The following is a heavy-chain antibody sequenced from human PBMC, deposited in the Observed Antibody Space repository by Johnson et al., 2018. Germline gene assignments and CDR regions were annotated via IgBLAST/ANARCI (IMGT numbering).Heavy chain of an antibody. CDR3: AKDLLYGSGSYHAFEI. CDR2: IMWNSGSI. Sequence: VRLVESGGGLVQPGRSLRLSCAASGFTFDDYAMHWVRQAPGKGMEWVSGIMWNSGSIGSADSVKGRFTISRDNAKNSLDLQMNSLRAEDTALYYFAKDLLYGSGSYHAFEIWGQVTMVTVSS. D-gene: IGHD3-10*01. V-gene: IGHV3-9*01. CDR1: GFTFDDYA. J-gene: IGHJ3*02.